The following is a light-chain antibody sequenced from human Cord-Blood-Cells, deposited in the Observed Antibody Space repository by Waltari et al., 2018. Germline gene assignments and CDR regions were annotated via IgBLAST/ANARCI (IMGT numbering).Light chain of an antibody. CDR1: SSNIGAGYD. Sequence: QSLLTQPPSVSGAPGQRVTISCTGSSSNIGAGYDVHWYQQLPGTAPKLLISGNSNRPSGVPDRFSGAKSGTSASLAITGRQAEDEADYYCQSYDSSLSGVVFGGGTKLTVL. J-gene: IGLJ2*01. CDR2: GNS. CDR3: QSYDSSLSGVV. V-gene: IGLV1-40*01.